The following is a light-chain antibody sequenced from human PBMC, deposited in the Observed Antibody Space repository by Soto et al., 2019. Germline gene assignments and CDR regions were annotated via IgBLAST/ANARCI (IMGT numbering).Light chain of an antibody. CDR1: QGISSA. CDR3: QQFNSYPIT. CDR2: DAS. Sequence: IQLTQSPSSLSASVGDRVTITCRASQGISSALAWYQQKPGRAPKLLIYDASTLESGVPSRFSGSGSGTDFTLTISSLQPEDFATYYCQQFNSYPITFGQGTRLEIK. J-gene: IGKJ5*01. V-gene: IGKV1-13*02.